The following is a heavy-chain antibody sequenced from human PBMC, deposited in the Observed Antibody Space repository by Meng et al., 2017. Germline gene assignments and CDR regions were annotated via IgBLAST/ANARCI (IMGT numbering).Heavy chain of an antibody. CDR1: VGSISGNNW. CDR3: ARELDAVGVTAYDL. V-gene: IGHV4-4*02. J-gene: IGHJ4*02. CDR2: VYHNGNA. D-gene: IGHD2-21*02. Sequence: QVLLKGSGPGLVKPSGTLSLTCAVSVGSISGNNWWSWVRQPPGKGLEWIGEVYHNGNANYNPSLKSRVTISVDKSKNQFSPKLSFVAAADTTIYYCARELDAVGVTAYDLWGQGTLVTVSS.